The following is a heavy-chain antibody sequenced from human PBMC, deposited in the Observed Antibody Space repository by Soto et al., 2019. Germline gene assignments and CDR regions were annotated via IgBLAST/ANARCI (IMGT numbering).Heavy chain of an antibody. Sequence: GGSLRLSCAASGFTFSSYAMSWVRQAPGKGLEWVSSLTDTGGSTYYADSVKGRFTISRDNSKNTVYLQMNSLRAEDTAVYYCVILKRKCGEVIVSTYWGQGTLVTGSS. CDR2: LTDTGGST. V-gene: IGHV3-23*01. CDR3: VILKRKCGEVIVSTY. J-gene: IGHJ4*01. CDR1: GFTFSSYA. D-gene: IGHD3-16*02.